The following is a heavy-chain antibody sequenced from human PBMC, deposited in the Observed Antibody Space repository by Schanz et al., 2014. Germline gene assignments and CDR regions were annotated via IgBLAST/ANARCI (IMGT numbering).Heavy chain of an antibody. Sequence: PGGSLRLSCAASGFTFSDYYMTWIRQAPGKGLEWVSDISDSGDSTHYADSVKGRFTISRDNAKNSLFLQMNSLSAEDTAVYYCAKVAPAATYLDSWGLGTRVTVSS. CDR2: ISDSGDST. J-gene: IGHJ4*02. CDR1: GFTFSDYY. D-gene: IGHD2-2*01. V-gene: IGHV3-11*01. CDR3: AKVAPAATYLDS.